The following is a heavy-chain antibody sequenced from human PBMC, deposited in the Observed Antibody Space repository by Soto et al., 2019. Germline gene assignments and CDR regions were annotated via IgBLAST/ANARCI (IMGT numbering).Heavy chain of an antibody. V-gene: IGHV4-30-4*01. CDR2: IYYSGST. CDR1: GGSISSGDYY. CDR3: ARSGPVVINWFDP. Sequence: SETLSLTCTVSGGSISSGDYYWSWIRQPPGKGLEWIGYIYYSGSTYYNPSLKSRVTISVDTSKNQFSLKLSSVTAADTAVYYCARSGPVVINWFDPWGQGTLVTVSS. D-gene: IGHD3-22*01. J-gene: IGHJ5*02.